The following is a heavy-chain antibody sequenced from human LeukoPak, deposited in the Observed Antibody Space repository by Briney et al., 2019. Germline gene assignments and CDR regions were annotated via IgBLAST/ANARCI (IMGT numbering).Heavy chain of an antibody. CDR3: ARDLLDGGSWTRWFDP. J-gene: IGHJ5*02. CDR2: ISAYNGNT. V-gene: IGHV1-18*01. CDR1: GYTFTSYG. D-gene: IGHD2-15*01. Sequence: ASVRVSCKASGYTFTSYGISWVRQAPGQGLEWMGWISAYNGNTNYAQKLQGRVTMTTDTSTSTAYMELRSLRSDDTAVYYCARDLLDGGSWTRWFDPWGQGTLVTVSS.